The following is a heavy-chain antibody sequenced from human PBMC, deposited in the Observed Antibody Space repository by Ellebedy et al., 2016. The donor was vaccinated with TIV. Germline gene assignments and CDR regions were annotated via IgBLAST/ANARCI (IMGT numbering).Heavy chain of an antibody. CDR1: GYSFTSYW. CDR3: AKQATYYYDSSGYSTDY. CDR2: IYPGDSDT. V-gene: IGHV5-51*01. D-gene: IGHD3-22*01. J-gene: IGHJ4*02. Sequence: GESLKISXKGSGYSFTSYWIGWVRQMPGKGLEWMGIIYPGDSDTRYSPSFQGQVTISADKSISTAYLQWSSLKASDTAMYYCAKQATYYYDSSGYSTDYWGQGTLVTVSS.